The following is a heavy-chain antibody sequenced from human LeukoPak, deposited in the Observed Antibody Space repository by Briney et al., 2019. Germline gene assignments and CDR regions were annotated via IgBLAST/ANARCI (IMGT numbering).Heavy chain of an antibody. CDR3: ARRKYQLLSAFDI. J-gene: IGHJ3*02. CDR2: IYPGDSDT. D-gene: IGHD2-2*01. V-gene: IGHV5-51*01. Sequence: GESLKISCKGSGYSFTSYWIGWVRQMPGKGLEWRGSIYPGDSDTRYSPSFQGQVTLSADESISTAYLRWSRLKASDTAIYYCARRKYQLLSAFDIWGQGTMVTVSS. CDR1: GYSFTSYW.